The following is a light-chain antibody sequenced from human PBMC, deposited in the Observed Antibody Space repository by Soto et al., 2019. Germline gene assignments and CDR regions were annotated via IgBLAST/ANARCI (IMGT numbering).Light chain of an antibody. CDR2: GAS. V-gene: IGKV3-15*01. CDR3: QQYYSWPLT. Sequence: EIVMTQSPATLSVSPGERVTLSCRASQNIVNNLAWYQQKPGQGPWLLIYGASTRATGVPARFSGSGSGTELTLTISSLQSEDFALYYCQQYYSWPLTVGPGTKLDVK. J-gene: IGKJ3*01. CDR1: QNIVNN.